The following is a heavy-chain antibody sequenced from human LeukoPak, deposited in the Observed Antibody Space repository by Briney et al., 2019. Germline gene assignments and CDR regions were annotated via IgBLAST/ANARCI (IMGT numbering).Heavy chain of an antibody. V-gene: IGHV4-31*03. CDR3: ARDHYYDSSGPNYGMDV. D-gene: IGHD3-22*01. CDR1: GGSISSSSYY. CDR2: IYYSGST. Sequence: SETLSLTCTVSGGSISSSSYYWGWIRQPPGKGLEWIGYIYYSGSTYYNPSLKSRVTISVDTSKNQFSLKLSSVTAADTAVYYCARDHYYDSSGPNYGMDVWGQGTTVTVSS. J-gene: IGHJ6*02.